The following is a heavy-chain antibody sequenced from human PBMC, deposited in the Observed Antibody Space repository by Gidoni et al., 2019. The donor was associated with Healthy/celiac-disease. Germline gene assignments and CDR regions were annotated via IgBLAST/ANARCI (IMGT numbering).Heavy chain of an antibody. CDR1: GFSLSNARMG. CDR2: IFSNDEK. V-gene: IGHV2-26*01. D-gene: IGHD3-3*01. J-gene: IGHJ4*02. CDR3: ARTYDFWSGYYIGGELDY. Sequence: QVTLKESGPVLVKPTETLTLTCTVSGFSLSNARMGVSWIRQPPWKALEWLAHIFSNDEKSYSTSLKSRLTISKDTSKSQVVLTMTNMDPVDTATYYCARTYDFWSGYYIGGELDYWGQGTLVTVSS.